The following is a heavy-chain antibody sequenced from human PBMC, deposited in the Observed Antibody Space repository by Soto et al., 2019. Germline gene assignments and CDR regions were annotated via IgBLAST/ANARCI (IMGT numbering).Heavy chain of an antibody. CDR3: TRERGPRVTHGYDS. J-gene: IGHJ5*01. V-gene: IGHV4-31*03. D-gene: IGHD3-10*01. CDR2: IYSSGET. CDR1: GGSVTSGGYY. Sequence: QVQLQESGPGLVRPSQTLSLTCTVSGGSVTSGGYYWSWIRHCPGKGLEWIGYIYSSGETNYNPSLNSRAAMSVDTSKNQFSLQLTSVTVADTHIYYCTRERGPRVTHGYDSWGQGILVTVSS.